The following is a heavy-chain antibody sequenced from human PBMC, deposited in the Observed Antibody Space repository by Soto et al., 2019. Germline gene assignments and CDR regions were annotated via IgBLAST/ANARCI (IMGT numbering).Heavy chain of an antibody. V-gene: IGHV1-3*01. CDR2: INAANGYT. CDR1: GYSFTSFP. D-gene: IGHD3-10*01. Sequence: QVQLVQSGAEVKKPGASVKVSCKASGYSFTSFPIHWVRQAPGQGLECMGWINAANGYTRYSQKFQGRVTITRDTDATTAYMDLSSLTSEDTAVYYCARGGGLDDWGQGTLITVSS. J-gene: IGHJ4*02. CDR3: ARGGGLDD.